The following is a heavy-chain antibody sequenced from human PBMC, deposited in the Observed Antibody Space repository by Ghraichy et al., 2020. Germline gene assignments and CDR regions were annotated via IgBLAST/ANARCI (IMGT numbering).Heavy chain of an antibody. J-gene: IGHJ6*02. V-gene: IGHV1-69*13. CDR1: GGTFSSYA. CDR3: ARELVAAPFDLRSYEYYYYGMDV. Sequence: SVKVSCKASGGTFSSYAISWVRQAPGQGLEWMGGIIPIFGTANYAQKFQGRVTITADESTSTAYMELSSLRSEDTAVYYCARELVAAPFDLRSYEYYYYGMDVWGQGTTVTVSS. D-gene: IGHD3-16*01. CDR2: IIPIFGTA.